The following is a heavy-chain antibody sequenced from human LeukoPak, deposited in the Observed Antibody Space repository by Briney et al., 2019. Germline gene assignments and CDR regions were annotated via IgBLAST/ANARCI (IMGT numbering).Heavy chain of an antibody. V-gene: IGHV3-23*01. Sequence: PGGSLRLSCAASGFTFSRYAMSWVRQAPGKGLEWVSAISGSGGSTYYADSVKGRFTISRDNSKNTLYLQMNSLRAEDTAVYYCVKRSGYGDYSYNWFDPWGQGTLVTVSS. CDR1: GFTFSRYA. D-gene: IGHD4-17*01. J-gene: IGHJ5*02. CDR2: ISGSGGST. CDR3: VKRSGYGDYSYNWFDP.